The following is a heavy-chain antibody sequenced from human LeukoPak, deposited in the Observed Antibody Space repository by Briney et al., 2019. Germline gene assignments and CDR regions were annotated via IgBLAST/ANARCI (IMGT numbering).Heavy chain of an antibody. CDR1: GFTFSDYY. CDR2: ISSSGSTI. Sequence: GGSLRLSCAASGFTFSDYYMSWIRQAPGKGLEWVSYISSSGSTIYYADSVKGRFTISRDNAKNSLYLQMNSLRAEDTAVYYCASPSLSGYSYGYYYYYYMDVWGKGTTVTVSS. D-gene: IGHD5-18*01. V-gene: IGHV3-11*04. J-gene: IGHJ6*03. CDR3: ASPSLSGYSYGYYYYYYMDV.